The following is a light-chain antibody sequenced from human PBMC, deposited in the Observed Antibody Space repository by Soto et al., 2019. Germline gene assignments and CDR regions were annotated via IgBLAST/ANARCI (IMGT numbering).Light chain of an antibody. CDR3: QQYGTSPVT. V-gene: IGKV3-20*01. CDR1: ESLYTY. Sequence: EIVLTQSPATLSLSPGETATLSCRASESLYTYLAWFQQKPGQAPRLLIYDTSSRATGVPARFSGSGSGTDYTLTISRLEPEDFAVYYCQQYGTSPVTFAGGTKVEIK. J-gene: IGKJ4*01. CDR2: DTS.